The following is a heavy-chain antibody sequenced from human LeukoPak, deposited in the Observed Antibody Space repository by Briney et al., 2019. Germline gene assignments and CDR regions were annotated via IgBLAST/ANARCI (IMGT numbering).Heavy chain of an antibody. V-gene: IGHV3-23*01. CDR3: AKDYYYGSGSYYTEFDY. J-gene: IGHJ4*02. CDR1: GFTLSRYA. D-gene: IGHD3-10*01. Sequence: GGSLRLSCAASGFTLSRYAMSWVRQAPGKGLEWVSAISGSGGSTYNADSVKGRFTISRDNSKNTLYLQMNSLRAEDTAVYYCAKDYYYGSGSYYTEFDYWGQGTLVTVSS. CDR2: ISGSGGST.